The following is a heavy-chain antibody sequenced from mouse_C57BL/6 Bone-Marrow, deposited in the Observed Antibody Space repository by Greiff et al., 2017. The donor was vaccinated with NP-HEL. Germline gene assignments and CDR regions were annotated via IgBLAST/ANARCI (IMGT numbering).Heavy chain of an antibody. J-gene: IGHJ4*01. CDR1: GFTFSDYG. CDR2: ISRGSSTI. V-gene: IGHV5-17*01. CDR3: ARPGITTVGY. D-gene: IGHD1-1*01. Sequence: EVKLVESGGGLVKPGGSLKLSCAASGFTFSDYGMHWVRQAPEKGLEWVAYISRGSSTIYYADTVKGRFTISRDNAKNTLFLQMTSLRSEDTAMYYCARPGITTVGYWGQGTSVTVSS.